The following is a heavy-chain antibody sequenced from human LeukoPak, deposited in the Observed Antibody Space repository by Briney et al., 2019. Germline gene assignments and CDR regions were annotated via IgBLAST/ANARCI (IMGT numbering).Heavy chain of an antibody. Sequence: SETLSLTCIVPGGSISSSSYYWAWIRQSPGKGLEWIGTFSSGGSAYFNPSLTSRVSISKDTSDNQFSLRLYSVTAADTAVYYCARKQTGTLYDVWGQGTQVTVSS. CDR1: GGSISSSSYY. J-gene: IGHJ4*02. D-gene: IGHD1-7*01. CDR3: ARKQTGTLYDV. V-gene: IGHV4-39*07. CDR2: FSSGGSA.